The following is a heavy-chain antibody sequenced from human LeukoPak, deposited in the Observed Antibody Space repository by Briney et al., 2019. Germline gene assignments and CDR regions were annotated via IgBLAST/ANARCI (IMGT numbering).Heavy chain of an antibody. V-gene: IGHV3-53*01. CDR1: GFSVSNNY. CDR2: IYSGGST. Sequence: GGSLRLSCAASGFSVSNNYISWIRQAPGKGLEWVSVIYSGGSTKYADSVKARFTISRDNSKNTVYLQMNSLRADDTAVYYCARATLDNWGQGTLVTVSS. J-gene: IGHJ4*02. CDR3: ARATLDN.